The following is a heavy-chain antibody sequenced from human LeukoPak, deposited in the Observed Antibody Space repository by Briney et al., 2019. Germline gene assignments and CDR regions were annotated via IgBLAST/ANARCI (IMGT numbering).Heavy chain of an antibody. Sequence: SETLSLTCTVFGGSISSYYWSWIRPPAGEGLEWVGYIYYSGCTKNHPSLEGRVTMSVDTLKRQFSQKLISVTAADAAVYYCARMYYESLTGYYVYFDYWGQGTLVTVSS. CDR2: IYYSGCT. D-gene: IGHD3-9*01. J-gene: IGHJ4*02. CDR1: GGSISSYY. V-gene: IGHV4-59*01. CDR3: ARMYYESLTGYYVYFDY.